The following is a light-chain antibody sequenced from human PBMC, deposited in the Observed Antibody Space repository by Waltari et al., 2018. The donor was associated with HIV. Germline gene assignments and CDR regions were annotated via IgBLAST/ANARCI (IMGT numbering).Light chain of an antibody. CDR2: DVK. V-gene: IGLV2-14*03. CDR3: CSYTSGSTHV. CDR1: RSDIGDYNY. J-gene: IGLJ1*01. Sequence: SITISCSGFRSDIGDYNYVSWYQQNQGKVPKLIIYDVKYRPSGVSNRFSGSKSNSAAFLNISGLQTEDEAVYHCCSYTSGSTHVFGTGTEVTVL.